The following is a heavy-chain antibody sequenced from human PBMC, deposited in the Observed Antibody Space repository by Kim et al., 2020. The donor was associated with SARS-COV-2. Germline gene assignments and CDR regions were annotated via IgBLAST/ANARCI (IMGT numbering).Heavy chain of an antibody. D-gene: IGHD2-2*01. V-gene: IGHV4-30-4*01. CDR1: GGSISSGDYY. CDR3: ARDYVVVPAASAFDI. Sequence: SETLSLTCTVSGGSISSGDYYWSWIRQPPGKGLEWIGYIYYSGSTYYNPSLKSRVTISVDTSKNQFSLKLSSVTAADTAVYYCARDYVVVPAASAFDIWGQGTMVTVSS. CDR2: IYYSGST. J-gene: IGHJ3*02.